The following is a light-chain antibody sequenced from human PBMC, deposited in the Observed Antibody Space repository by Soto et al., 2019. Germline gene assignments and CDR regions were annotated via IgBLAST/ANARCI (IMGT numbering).Light chain of an antibody. V-gene: IGLV2-14*03. Sequence: QSVLTQPASVSGSPGQSITISCTGTSSDVGGYNYVSWYQHHPGKAPKLMIYDVSNRPSGVSNRFSGSKSGNTASLTISGLQREDEADYYCSSYTTSNTRQIVFGTGTKVTVL. CDR1: SSDVGGYNY. J-gene: IGLJ1*01. CDR2: DVS. CDR3: SSYTTSNTRQIV.